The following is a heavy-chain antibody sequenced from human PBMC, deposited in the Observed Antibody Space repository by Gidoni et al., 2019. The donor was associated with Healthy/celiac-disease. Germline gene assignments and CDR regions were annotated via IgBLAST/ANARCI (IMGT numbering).Heavy chain of an antibody. CDR3: ARGLLTVTPPEWYFDL. D-gene: IGHD4-17*01. CDR2: IYYSGST. V-gene: IGHV4-59*01. CDR1: GSISSYY. J-gene: IGHJ2*01. Sequence: TCTVSGSISSYYWSWIRQPPGKGLEWIGYIYYSGSTNYNPSLKSRVTISVDTSKNQFSLKLSSVTAADTAVYYCARGLLTVTPPEWYFDLWGRGTLVTVSS.